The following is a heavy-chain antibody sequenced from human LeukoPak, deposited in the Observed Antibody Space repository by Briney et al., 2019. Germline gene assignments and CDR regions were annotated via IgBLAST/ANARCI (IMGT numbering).Heavy chain of an antibody. J-gene: IGHJ6*02. D-gene: IGHD2-2*01. CDR2: IIPILGIA. CDR3: SRGIVVPAASFYYYGMDV. CDR1: AGTFSSYA. V-gene: IGHV1-69*04. Sequence: SVKVSCKASAGTFSSYAISWVRQAPGQGLEWMGRIIPILGIANYAQKCEGRVTITADKSTSTAYMELSSLRCEDTAVYYCSRGIVVPAASFYYYGMDVWGQGTTVTVSS.